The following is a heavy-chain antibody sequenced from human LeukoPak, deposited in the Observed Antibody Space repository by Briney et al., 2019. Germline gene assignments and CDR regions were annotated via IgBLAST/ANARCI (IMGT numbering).Heavy chain of an antibody. CDR1: GFTVSSNY. CDR3: AKDRPRYYDSSVYFDY. CDR2: IYSGGST. Sequence: GGSLRLSCAASGFTVSSNYMSWVRQAPGKGLEWVSVIYSGGSTYYADSVKGRFTISRDNSKNTLYLQMNSLRAEDTAVYYCAKDRPRYYDSSVYFDYWGQGTLVTVSS. D-gene: IGHD3-22*01. J-gene: IGHJ4*02. V-gene: IGHV3-53*01.